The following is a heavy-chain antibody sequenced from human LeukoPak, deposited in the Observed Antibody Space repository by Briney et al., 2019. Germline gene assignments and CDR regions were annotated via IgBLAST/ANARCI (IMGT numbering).Heavy chain of an antibody. Sequence: GGSLRLSCAVSGFNFSSYWIHWVRQAPGKGLVWVSLINTDGSATTYGDSAKGRFTVSRDNDKNTLFLDMNSLRVEDTAVYYCARGTAATAGIDYWVQGTLVTVSS. CDR1: GFNFSSYW. CDR2: INTDGSAT. J-gene: IGHJ4*02. CDR3: ARGTAATAGIDY. V-gene: IGHV3-74*01. D-gene: IGHD6-13*01.